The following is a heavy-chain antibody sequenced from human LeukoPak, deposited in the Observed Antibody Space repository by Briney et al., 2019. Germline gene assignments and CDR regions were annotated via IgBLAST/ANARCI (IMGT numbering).Heavy chain of an antibody. D-gene: IGHD6-19*01. V-gene: IGHV4-4*07. J-gene: IGHJ3*02. Sequence: SETLSLTCSVSGGSISSYYWSWIRQPAGKGLEWIGRIKNSGYTNYNPSLESRVTLSLDTSKNQFSLNLSSVTAADTAVYYCAREGSSSGWRPFDIWGQGTVVTVSS. CDR1: GGSISSYY. CDR2: IKNSGYT. CDR3: AREGSSSGWRPFDI.